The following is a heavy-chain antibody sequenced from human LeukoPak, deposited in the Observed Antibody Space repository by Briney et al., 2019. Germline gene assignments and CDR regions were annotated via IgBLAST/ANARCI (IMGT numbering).Heavy chain of an antibody. CDR2: ISAYNGNT. CDR3: ARGSRESRRWYILGFDY. Sequence: GASVKVSCKASGYTFTSYGISWVRQAPGQGLEWMGWISAYNGNTNYAQKLQGRVTMTTDTSTSTAYMELRSLRSDDTAVYYCARGSRESRRWYILGFDYWGQGTLVTVSS. CDR1: GYTFTSYG. D-gene: IGHD6-13*01. V-gene: IGHV1-18*01. J-gene: IGHJ4*02.